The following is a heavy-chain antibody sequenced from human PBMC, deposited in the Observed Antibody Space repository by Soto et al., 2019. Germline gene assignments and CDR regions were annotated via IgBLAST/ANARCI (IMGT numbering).Heavy chain of an antibody. J-gene: IGHJ4*02. CDR1: GFTFSSYG. CDR3: AKDLYRMFDY. CDR2: ISYDGSNK. D-gene: IGHD3-16*01. V-gene: IGHV3-30*18. Sequence: QVQLVESGGGVVQPGRSLRLSCAASGFTFSSYGMHWVRQAPGKGLEWVAVISYDGSNKYYADSVKGRFTISRDNSKNTLYPQMNSLRAEDTAVYYCAKDLYRMFDYWGQGTLVTVSS.